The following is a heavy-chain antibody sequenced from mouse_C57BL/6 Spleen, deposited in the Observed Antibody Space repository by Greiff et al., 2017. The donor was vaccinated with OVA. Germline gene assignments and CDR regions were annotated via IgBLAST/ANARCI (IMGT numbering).Heavy chain of an antibody. CDR1: GFNIKDDY. V-gene: IGHV14-4*01. CDR2: IDPENGDT. D-gene: IGHD2-2*01. Sequence: EVQLQQSGAELVRPGASVKLSCTASGFNIKDDYMHWVKQRPEQGLEWIGWIDPENGDTASASKFQGKATITADTSSNTAYLQLSSLTSEYTAVYYCTMIYYGYDDYAMDYWGQGTSVTVSS. CDR3: TMIYYGYDDYAMDY. J-gene: IGHJ4*01.